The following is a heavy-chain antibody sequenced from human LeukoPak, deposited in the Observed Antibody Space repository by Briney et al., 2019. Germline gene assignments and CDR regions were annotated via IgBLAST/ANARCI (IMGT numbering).Heavy chain of an antibody. CDR3: ARHGYSYGNNWFDP. Sequence: GESLKISFKGSGYSFTSYWIGWVRPMPGKGLEWMGIIYPGDSDTIYSPSFQGQVTISAVKSISSAYLQWSSLKASDTAMYYCARHGYSYGNNWFDPWGQGTLVTVSS. CDR2: IYPGDSDT. V-gene: IGHV5-51*01. D-gene: IGHD5-18*01. CDR1: GYSFTSYW. J-gene: IGHJ5*02.